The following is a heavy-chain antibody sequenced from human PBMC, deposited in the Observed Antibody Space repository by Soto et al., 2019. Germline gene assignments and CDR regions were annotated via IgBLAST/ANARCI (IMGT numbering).Heavy chain of an antibody. Sequence: ASGKGSFKASGKTFTGHYMHWVRQAPGQRLEWMGWINPNSGGTNYAQKFQGRVTMTRDTSISTAYMELSRLRSDDTAVYYCARGLVYCSSTSCYNFDYWGQGTLVTVSS. J-gene: IGHJ4*02. CDR2: INPNSGGT. CDR1: GKTFTGHY. D-gene: IGHD2-2*01. V-gene: IGHV1-2*02. CDR3: ARGLVYCSSTSCYNFDY.